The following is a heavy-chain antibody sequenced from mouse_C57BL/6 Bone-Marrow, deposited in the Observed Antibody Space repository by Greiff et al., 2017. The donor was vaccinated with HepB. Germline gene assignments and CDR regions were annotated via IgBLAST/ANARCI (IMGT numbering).Heavy chain of an antibody. Sequence: QVQLKQSGPELVKPGASVKISCKASGYAFSSSWMNWVKQRPGKGLEWIGRIYPGDGDTNYNGKFKGKATLTADKSSSTAYMQLSSLTSEDSAVYFCARDDYDDWFAYWGQGTLVTVSA. CDR1: GYAFSSSW. CDR3: ARDDYDDWFAY. J-gene: IGHJ3*01. V-gene: IGHV1-82*01. CDR2: IYPGDGDT. D-gene: IGHD2-4*01.